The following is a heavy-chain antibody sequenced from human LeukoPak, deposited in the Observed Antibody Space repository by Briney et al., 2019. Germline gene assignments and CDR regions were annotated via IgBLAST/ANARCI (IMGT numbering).Heavy chain of an antibody. CDR2: IGSSGTNT. J-gene: IGHJ4*02. V-gene: IGHV3-21*01. CDR1: GFTFSTYT. CDR3: ARGGIAVAGTYY. Sequence: PGGSLTLSCAASGFTFSTYTMNWVRQAPGKELEWVSSIGSSGTNTHYADPVKGRFTISRDNAKNTLYLQMNSLRAEDTAVYYCARGGIAVAGTYYWGQGTLVTVSS. D-gene: IGHD6-19*01.